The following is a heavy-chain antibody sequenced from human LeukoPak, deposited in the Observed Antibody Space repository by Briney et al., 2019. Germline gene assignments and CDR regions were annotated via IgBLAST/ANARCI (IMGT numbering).Heavy chain of an antibody. D-gene: IGHD4-23*01. CDR2: IYDSEST. CDR3: ARHSSMTTVVFGY. J-gene: IGHJ4*02. V-gene: IGHV4-39*01. Sequence: SETLSLTCTASGGSMSSSNYYWGWIRQPPGKGLEWIGSIYDSESTYYNPSLKSRVTISVDTSKRQFSLKLSSVTATDTAVYYCARHSSMTTVVFGYWGQGTLVTVPS. CDR1: GGSMSSSNYY.